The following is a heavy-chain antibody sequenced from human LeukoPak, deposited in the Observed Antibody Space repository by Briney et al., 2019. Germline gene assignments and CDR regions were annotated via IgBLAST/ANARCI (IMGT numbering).Heavy chain of an antibody. Sequence: GGSLRLSCAASGFTFSSHGMHWVRQAPGKGLEWVTFISYDGSNKDYADSVKGRFTISRDNSKNTLYLQVDSLRPEDTAVYYCARGGAAGIYGMAVWGQGAIMTVTS. J-gene: IGHJ6*02. D-gene: IGHD6-13*01. V-gene: IGHV3-30*02. CDR3: ARGGAAGIYGMAV. CDR2: ISYDGSNK. CDR1: GFTFSSHG.